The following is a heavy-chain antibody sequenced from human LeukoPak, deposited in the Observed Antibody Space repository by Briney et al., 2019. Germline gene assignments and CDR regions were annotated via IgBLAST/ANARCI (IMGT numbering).Heavy chain of an antibody. CDR3: ARDRYGDENY. V-gene: IGHV3-48*03. J-gene: IGHJ4*02. CDR1: GFTFSRYE. CDR2: ISSSGSTL. Sequence: GGSLRLSCAAYGFTFSRYEMNWVRQAPGKGLEWVSYISSSGSTLYYADSVKGRFTISRDNAKKSLYLQMNSLRAEDTAVYYCARDRYGDENYWGQGTLVTVSS. D-gene: IGHD4-17*01.